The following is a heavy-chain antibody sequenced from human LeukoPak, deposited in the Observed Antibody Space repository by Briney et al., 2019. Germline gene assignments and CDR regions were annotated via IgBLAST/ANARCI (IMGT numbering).Heavy chain of an antibody. CDR1: GFTFSSYE. CDR2: ISSNGSTI. CDR3: ARVTMNVVVTPSGIDY. D-gene: IGHD3-22*01. Sequence: PGGSLRLSCAASGFTFSSYEMNWVRQAPGKGLEWVPYISSNGSTIYYAHSVKGRFTISRDNAKNTLYLQMNSLRSEDTAVYYCARVTMNVVVTPSGIDYWGEGTLVTVSS. V-gene: IGHV3-48*03. J-gene: IGHJ4*02.